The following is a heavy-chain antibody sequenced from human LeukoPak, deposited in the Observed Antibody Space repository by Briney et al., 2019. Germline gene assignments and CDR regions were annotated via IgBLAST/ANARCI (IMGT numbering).Heavy chain of an antibody. J-gene: IGHJ6*04. CDR1: GYPFIAYF. V-gene: IGHV1-2*02. D-gene: IGHD5-18*01. CDR3: AKSGYGFGHGWDVAV. Sequence: ASVKVSCRASGYPFIAYFIYWVRQAPGQGLEWIGWINPNSGGTNSAQKFQDRVTMTRDTSVSSVYMELSSLRSDDTAVYYCAKSGYGFGHGWDVAVWGKGTTVTVSS. CDR2: INPNSGGT.